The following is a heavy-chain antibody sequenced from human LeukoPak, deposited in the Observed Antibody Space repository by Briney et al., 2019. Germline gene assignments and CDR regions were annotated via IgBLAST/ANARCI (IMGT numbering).Heavy chain of an antibody. J-gene: IGHJ4*02. D-gene: IGHD2-8*01. CDR3: ARGYCTNGVCYTSNYFDY. CDR1: GFTFSSYS. Sequence: GGSLRLSCAASGFTFSSYSMNWVRQAPGKGLEWVSSISSSSSYIYYADSVKGRFTISRDNAKNSLYLQMNSLRAEDTAVYYCARGYCTNGVCYTSNYFDYWGQGTLVTVSS. CDR2: ISSSSSYI. V-gene: IGHV3-21*01.